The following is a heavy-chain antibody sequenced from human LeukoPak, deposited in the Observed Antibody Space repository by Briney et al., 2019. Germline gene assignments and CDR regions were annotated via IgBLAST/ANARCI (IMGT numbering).Heavy chain of an antibody. CDR1: GGTFSSYA. CDR3: ARGGDSPSGTSGWYYCVY. Sequence: ASVKVSCKASGGTFSSYAISWVRQAPGQGLEWMGGIIPMFGTGNYAQKFQGRVTITTDESTNTAYMELSSLRSEDTAVYYCARGGDSPSGTSGWYYCVYWGQGTLVTVSS. J-gene: IGHJ4*02. CDR2: IIPMFGTG. D-gene: IGHD6-19*01. V-gene: IGHV1-69*05.